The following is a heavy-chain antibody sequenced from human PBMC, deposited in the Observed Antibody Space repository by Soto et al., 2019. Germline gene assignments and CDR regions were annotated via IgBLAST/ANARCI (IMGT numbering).Heavy chain of an antibody. CDR1: GGSVSSGSFY. Sequence: PSETLSLTCTVSGGSVSSGSFYWSWIRQPPGKGLEWIGFIYDNRTFNYNPSLKSRVTISVDTSKHQFSLKLRSVTVAETAMYYCVRVVEAATRHTDFDSWGQGIVVTVSS. CDR2: IYDNRTF. CDR3: VRVVEAATRHTDFDS. J-gene: IGHJ4*02. D-gene: IGHD2-15*01. V-gene: IGHV4-61*01.